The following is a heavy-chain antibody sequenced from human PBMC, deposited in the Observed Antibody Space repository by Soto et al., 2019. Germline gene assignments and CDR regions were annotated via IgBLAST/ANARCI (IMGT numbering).Heavy chain of an antibody. CDR2: ILYDGSYK. V-gene: IGHV3-30*18. D-gene: IGHD1-1*01. Sequence: PGGSLRLSCGASGFTFSYYGMQWVRQAPGKGLEWVAIILYDGSYKYYADSVKGRFTISRDNSKNTLYLEMSSLRAEDSSLYYCAKHSYDSAIDYWGQGTLVTVSS. CDR1: GFTFSYYG. J-gene: IGHJ4*02. CDR3: AKHSYDSAIDY.